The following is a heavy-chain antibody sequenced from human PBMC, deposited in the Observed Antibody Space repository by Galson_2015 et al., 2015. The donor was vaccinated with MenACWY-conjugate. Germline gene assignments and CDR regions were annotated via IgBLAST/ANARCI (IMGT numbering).Heavy chain of an antibody. Sequence: SLRLSCAASGFRFRSYTLYWVRQAPGKGLEWVAVVSYDGSSKYYADSVKGRFTISRDNPKNTVSLQMNSLRPEDTAVYYCVRAEGWLRSAFDIWGQGTMVTVSS. V-gene: IGHV3-30*01. CDR1: GFRFRSYT. D-gene: IGHD5-24*01. J-gene: IGHJ3*02. CDR3: VRAEGWLRSAFDI. CDR2: VSYDGSSK.